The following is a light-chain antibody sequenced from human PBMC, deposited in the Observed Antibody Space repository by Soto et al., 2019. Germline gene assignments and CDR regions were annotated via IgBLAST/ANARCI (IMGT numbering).Light chain of an antibody. CDR2: AAS. J-gene: IGKJ5*01. Sequence: VASTFLASQVISTSLAWYQVKPGKAPKLLIYAASTLESGVPSRFSATVSGTEFSLTITSLQPEDFATYFCQQLNSYPITFGQGTRLEIK. V-gene: IGKV1-9*01. CDR1: QVISTS. CDR3: QQLNSYPIT.